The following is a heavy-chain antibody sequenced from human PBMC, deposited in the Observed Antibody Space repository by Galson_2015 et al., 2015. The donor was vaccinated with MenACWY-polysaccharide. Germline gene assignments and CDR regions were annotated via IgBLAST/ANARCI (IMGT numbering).Heavy chain of an antibody. Sequence: SETLSLTCAVSGGSISSSNWWSWVRQPPGRGLEWIGEIYHSGSTNYNPSLKSRVTISVDKSKNQFSLKLSSVTAADTAVYYCARGNGGLRGYSGYDYEPPSTYYFDYWGQGTLVTVSS. D-gene: IGHD5-12*01. J-gene: IGHJ4*02. CDR1: GGSISSSNW. CDR2: IYHSGST. V-gene: IGHV4-4*02. CDR3: ARGNGGLRGYSGYDYEPPSTYYFDY.